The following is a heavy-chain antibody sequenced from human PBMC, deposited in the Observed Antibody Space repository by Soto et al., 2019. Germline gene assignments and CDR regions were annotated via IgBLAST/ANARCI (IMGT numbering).Heavy chain of an antibody. Sequence: GESLKISCKGSGYSFTSYWIGWVRQMPGKGLEWVGIIYPGDSDTRYSPSFQGQVTISADKSISTAYLQWSSLEASDTAMYYCARLSTWWNYGMDVWGQGTTVTVSS. CDR1: GYSFTSYW. V-gene: IGHV5-51*01. CDR2: IYPGDSDT. J-gene: IGHJ6*02. D-gene: IGHD2-15*01. CDR3: ARLSTWWNYGMDV.